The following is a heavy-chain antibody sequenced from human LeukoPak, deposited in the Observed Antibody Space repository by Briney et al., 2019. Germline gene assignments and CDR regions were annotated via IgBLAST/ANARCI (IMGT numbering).Heavy chain of an antibody. V-gene: IGHV3-7*01. CDR2: IKQDGSEK. CDR3: AREGDYYCSGGSCYDY. J-gene: IGHJ4*02. Sequence: GGSLRLSCAASGFTFSSYAMSWVRQAPGKGLEWVANIKQDGSEKYYVDSVKGRFTISRDNAKNSLYLQMNSLRAEDTAVYYCAREGDYYCSGGSCYDYWGQGTLVTVSS. D-gene: IGHD2-15*01. CDR1: GFTFSSYA.